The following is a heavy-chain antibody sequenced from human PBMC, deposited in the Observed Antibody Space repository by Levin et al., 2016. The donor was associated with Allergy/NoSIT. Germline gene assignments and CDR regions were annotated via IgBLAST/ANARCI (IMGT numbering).Heavy chain of an antibody. D-gene: IGHD1-1*01. J-gene: IGHJ4*02. CDR2: IYTSGST. CDR1: GGSISSYY. Sequence: SETLSLTCTVSGGSISSYYWSWIRQPAGKGLEWIGRIYTSGSTNYNPSLKSRVTMSVDTSKNQFSLKLSSVTAADTAVYYCARGAIPGTTGGEGRFDYWGQGTLVTVSS. CDR3: ARGAIPGTTGGEGRFDY. V-gene: IGHV4-4*07.